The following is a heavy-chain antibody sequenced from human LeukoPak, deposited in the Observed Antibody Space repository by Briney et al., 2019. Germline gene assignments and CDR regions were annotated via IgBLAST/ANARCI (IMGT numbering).Heavy chain of an antibody. CDR3: ARVAQQLVSGYYFDY. CDR2: ISAYNGNT. V-gene: IGHV1-18*01. J-gene: IGHJ4*02. Sequence: ASVKVSCKASGYTFTSYGIGWVRQAPGQGLEWMGWISAYNGNTNYAQKLQGRVTMTTDTSTSTAYMELRSLRSDDTAVYYCARVAQQLVSGYYFDYWGQGTLVTVSS. D-gene: IGHD6-6*01. CDR1: GYTFTSYG.